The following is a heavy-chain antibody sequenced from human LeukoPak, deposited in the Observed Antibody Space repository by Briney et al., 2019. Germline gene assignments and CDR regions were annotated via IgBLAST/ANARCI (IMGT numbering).Heavy chain of an antibody. D-gene: IGHD2-15*01. CDR2: INYSGST. V-gene: IGHV4-59*08. CDR1: GCPISSYY. J-gene: IGHJ5*02. CDR3: ARHGPYIARLGWFDL. Sequence: SETLFLTCTGSGCPISSYYWSWIRQPPGKGPEGIGYINYSGSTNYNPSLKSRVTISVDTSKNQFSLELSSVTAADTAVYYCARHGPYIARLGWFDLWGQGTLVTVSS.